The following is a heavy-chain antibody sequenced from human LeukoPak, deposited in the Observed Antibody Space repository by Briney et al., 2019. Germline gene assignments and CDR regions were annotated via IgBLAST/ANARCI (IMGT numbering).Heavy chain of an antibody. J-gene: IGHJ4*02. CDR2: INHSGST. Sequence: PSETLSLTCAVYGGSFSGYYWSWIRQPPGKGLEWTGEINHSGSTNYNPSLKSRVTISVDTSKNQFSLKLSSVTAADTAVYYCARGGYGGGTTFDYWGQGTLVTVSS. D-gene: IGHD4-23*01. CDR3: ARGGYGGGTTFDY. V-gene: IGHV4-34*01. CDR1: GGSFSGYY.